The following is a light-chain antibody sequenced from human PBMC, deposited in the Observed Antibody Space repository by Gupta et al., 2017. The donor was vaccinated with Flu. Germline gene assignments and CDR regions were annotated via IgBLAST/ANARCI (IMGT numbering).Light chain of an antibody. CDR3: QGYNDWLGYT. V-gene: IGKV3-15*01. CDR2: SSS. J-gene: IGKJ2*01. CDR1: QSLGGN. Sequence: MLTQSPATLSVSPGETVTLSCRASQSLGGNLGWYQQRRGQAPRLLIYSSSTRATGVPARFSGSGSGTDFNLTMSGRKLEDFAVYYCQGYNDWLGYTFGQGTKLEIK.